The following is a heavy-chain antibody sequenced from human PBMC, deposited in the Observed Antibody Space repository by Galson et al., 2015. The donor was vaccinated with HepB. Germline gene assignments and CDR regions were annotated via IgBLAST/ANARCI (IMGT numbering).Heavy chain of an antibody. D-gene: IGHD3-3*01. Sequence: SLRLSCAASGFTFSSYAMSWVRQAPGKGLEWVSAIGGSGSSTYYADSVKGRFTISRDNSKNTLYLQMYSLRAEDTAIYYCAKYPYHDFWSGSPTGFDPWGHGTLVTVSS. J-gene: IGHJ5*02. CDR2: IGGSGSST. V-gene: IGHV3-23*01. CDR1: GFTFSSYA. CDR3: AKYPYHDFWSGSPTGFDP.